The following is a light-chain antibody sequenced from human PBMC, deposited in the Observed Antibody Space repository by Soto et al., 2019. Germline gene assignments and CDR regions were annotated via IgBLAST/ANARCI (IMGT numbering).Light chain of an antibody. J-gene: IGKJ2*01. CDR3: QQSDSTPRT. Sequence: DIQMTQSPSSLSASVGDRVTITCRASQSIASYLNWYRQKPGKAPELLIYGASSLQYGVPARFSGSGSGTDFTLTISSLQPEDFATYYCQQSDSTPRTFGQGTKVEIK. CDR2: GAS. V-gene: IGKV1-39*01. CDR1: QSIASY.